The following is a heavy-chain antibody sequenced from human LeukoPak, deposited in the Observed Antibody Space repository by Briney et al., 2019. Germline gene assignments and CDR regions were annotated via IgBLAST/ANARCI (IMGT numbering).Heavy chain of an antibody. D-gene: IGHD2-8*02. CDR1: GFTISSHW. V-gene: IGHV3-74*01. Sequence: GGSLRLSCAASGFTISSHWMHWVRQAPGTGLVWVSRINTDGSSTIYAESVKGRFTISRDNAKNTLYLQMNSLRAEDTAVYYCARGRTGYYFDYWGQGSLVTVSS. CDR2: INTDGSST. J-gene: IGHJ4*02. CDR3: ARGRTGYYFDY.